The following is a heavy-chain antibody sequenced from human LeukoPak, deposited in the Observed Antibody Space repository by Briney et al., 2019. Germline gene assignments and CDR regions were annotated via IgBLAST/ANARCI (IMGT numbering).Heavy chain of an antibody. CDR1: GFTFSRYA. Sequence: VGCLRLSCAASGFTFSRYAMSLVRQAPGKGLEWASAISGSSGSTYYADSVTGRFTISRDSSKNSLYLQMNSLRAEDTAVYYCAKEVWQQLAPFDYWGQGTLVTVSS. D-gene: IGHD6-13*01. J-gene: IGHJ4*02. CDR3: AKEVWQQLAPFDY. CDR2: ISGSSGST. V-gene: IGHV3-23*01.